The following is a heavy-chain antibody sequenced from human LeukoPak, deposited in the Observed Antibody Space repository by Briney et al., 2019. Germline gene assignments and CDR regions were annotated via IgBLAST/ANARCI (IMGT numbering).Heavy chain of an antibody. J-gene: IGHJ4*02. CDR1: GDSVSSDTAA. CDR3: AREEAGTYGFEY. Sequence: SQTLSLTCAIFGDSVSSDTAAWNWIRQSPLRGLEWLGRAFYRSQWYNDYAVSVKGRIAISPDTSKNQFSLQLNSVSPEDTAVYYCAREEAGTYGFEYWGQGTLVTVSS. CDR2: AFYRSQWYN. V-gene: IGHV6-1*01. D-gene: IGHD3-10*01.